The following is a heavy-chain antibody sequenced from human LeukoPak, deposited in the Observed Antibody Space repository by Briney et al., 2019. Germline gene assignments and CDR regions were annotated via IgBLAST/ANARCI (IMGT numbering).Heavy chain of an antibody. V-gene: IGHV4-4*07. J-gene: IGHJ4*02. D-gene: IGHD6-13*01. CDR1: SDSFTDYY. CDR2: FYASGTT. Sequence: SETLSLTCSVSSDSFTDYYWTWIRQPAGRGLEWIGRFYASGTTNTSPSLKSRVTMSVDTSKNQFSLKLSSVTAADTAVYYCAKDSSTWGNLAGHFDSWGQGTLVTVSS. CDR3: AKDSSTWGNLAGHFDS.